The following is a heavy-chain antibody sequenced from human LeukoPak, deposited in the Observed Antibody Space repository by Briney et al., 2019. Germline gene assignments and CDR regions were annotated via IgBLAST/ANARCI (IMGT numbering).Heavy chain of an antibody. CDR1: GYTFTSYD. J-gene: IGHJ6*02. CDR3: ASYRRRVGGFCYGMDV. CDR2: MNPNSGNT. V-gene: IGHV1-8*01. D-gene: IGHD3-16*01. Sequence: ASVKVSCKASGYTFTSYDINWVRQATGQGLEWMGRMNPNSGNTGYAQKFQGRVTMTRNTSISTAYIELSSLRSEDPAVYYCASYRRRVGGFCYGMDVWGQGTTVTVSS.